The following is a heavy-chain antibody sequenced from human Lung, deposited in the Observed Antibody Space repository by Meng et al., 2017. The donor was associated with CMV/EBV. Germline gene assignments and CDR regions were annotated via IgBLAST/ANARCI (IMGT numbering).Heavy chain of an antibody. V-gene: IGHV1-69*10. CDR1: GDTFRSHA. CDR2: IIPILGIA. CDR3: ARALYYYDSSGYYPYFDY. D-gene: IGHD3-22*01. Sequence: SVXVSCKASGDTFRSHAISWVRQAPGQGLEWMGGIIPILGIATYAQKFQGRVTIAADKSTTTAYMELSRLRSEDTAVYFCARALYYYDSSGYYPYFDYWGQGTRVTGAS. J-gene: IGHJ4*02.